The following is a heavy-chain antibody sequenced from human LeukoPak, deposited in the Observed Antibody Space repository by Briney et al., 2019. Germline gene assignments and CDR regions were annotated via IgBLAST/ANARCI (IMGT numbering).Heavy chain of an antibody. Sequence: GGSLRLSCAASGFTFSSYATSWVRQAPGKGLEWVSAISGSGGSTYYADSVKGRFTISRDNSKNTLYLQMNSLRAEDTAVYYCAKTFWGVRDAFDIWGQGTMVTVSS. V-gene: IGHV3-23*01. CDR2: ISGSGGST. J-gene: IGHJ3*02. D-gene: IGHD3-10*01. CDR1: GFTFSSYA. CDR3: AKTFWGVRDAFDI.